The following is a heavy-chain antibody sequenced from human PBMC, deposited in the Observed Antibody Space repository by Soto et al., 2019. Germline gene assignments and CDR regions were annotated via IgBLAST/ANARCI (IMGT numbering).Heavy chain of an antibody. CDR3: ARDRXVSSGWYILGDYNWFDP. J-gene: IGHJ5*02. V-gene: IGHV1-18*04. CDR1: GYIFTNYG. D-gene: IGHD6-19*01. CDR2: ISAYNGNT. Sequence: GASVKVSCKASGYIFTNYGISWVRQAPGQGLEWTGWISAYNGNTDYAQKFQGRVTMATDTSTNTAYMELRSLRSDDTAVYYCARDRXVSSGWYILGDYNWFDPWGPGTQVTLSS.